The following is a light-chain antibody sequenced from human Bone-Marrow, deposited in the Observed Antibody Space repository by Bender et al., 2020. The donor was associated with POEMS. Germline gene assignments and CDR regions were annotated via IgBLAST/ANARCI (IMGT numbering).Light chain of an antibody. V-gene: IGLV3-27*01. CDR1: MLPKKY. CDR3: YCTMDSSWV. CDR2: KDS. Sequence: SYELTQPSSVSVSPGQTAKITCSGEMLPKKYVRWFQQKPGQAPRLVIFKDSERPSGIPERFSGSSSGTAATLIITGALADDEADYYCYCTMDSSWVFGGGTKLTVL. J-gene: IGLJ3*02.